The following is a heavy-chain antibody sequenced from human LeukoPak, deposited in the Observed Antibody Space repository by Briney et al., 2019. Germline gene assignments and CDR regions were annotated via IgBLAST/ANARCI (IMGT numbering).Heavy chain of an antibody. J-gene: IGHJ3*02. CDR1: GYTFSSYG. Sequence: ASVKVSCKASGYTFSSYGISWVRQAPGQGLEWMGWISAYNGNTNYAQKLQGRVTMTTDTSTSTAYMELRSLRSDDTAVYYCARDLYSSGWTDAFDIWGQGTMVTVSS. CDR2: ISAYNGNT. CDR3: ARDLYSSGWTDAFDI. D-gene: IGHD6-19*01. V-gene: IGHV1-18*01.